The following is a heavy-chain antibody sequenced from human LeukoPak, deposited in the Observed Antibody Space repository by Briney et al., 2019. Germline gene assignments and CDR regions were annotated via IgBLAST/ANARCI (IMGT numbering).Heavy chain of an antibody. V-gene: IGHV3-11*04. CDR1: GFTFSDYY. D-gene: IGHD4-11*01. J-gene: IGHJ4*02. Sequence: PGGSLRLSCAASGFTFSDYYMSWLHQAPGKGLEWVSYISNSGSTIYYADSVKGRFTISSDNATNSLYLQMNSLRAEDTAMYYCARDTAGSNYDNWGQGTLVTVSS. CDR3: ARDTAGSNYDN. CDR2: ISNSGSTI.